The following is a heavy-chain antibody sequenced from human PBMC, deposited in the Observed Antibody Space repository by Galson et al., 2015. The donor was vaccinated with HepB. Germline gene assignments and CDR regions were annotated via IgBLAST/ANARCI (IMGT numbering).Heavy chain of an antibody. CDR2: IYPGDSDT. CDR1: GYSFTNYW. Sequence: QSGAEVKKPGESLKISCKASGYSFTNYWIGWVRQMPGKGLEWMGIIYPGDSDTRYSPSFQGHVTISADTSISTAYLQWSSLKALDTAMYYCARLGSSGKYYYYDMDVWGQGTTVTVSS. CDR3: ARLGSSGKYYYYDMDV. J-gene: IGHJ6*02. V-gene: IGHV5-51*01. D-gene: IGHD3-10*01.